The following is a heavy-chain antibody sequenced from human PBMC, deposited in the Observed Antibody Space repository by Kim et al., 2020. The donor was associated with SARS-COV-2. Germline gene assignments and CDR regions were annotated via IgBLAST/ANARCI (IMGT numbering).Heavy chain of an antibody. CDR2: IKQDGSEK. J-gene: IGHJ6*03. D-gene: IGHD3-3*01. Sequence: GGSLRLSCAASGFTFSSYWMSWVRQAPGKGLELVANIKQDGSEKYYVDSVKGGFTISRDNAKNSLYLQMNSLRAEDMAVYYCARDGAYYDFWSGYGFYYMYVWGKGTTVTVSS. CDR1: GFTFSSYW. V-gene: IGHV3-7*01. CDR3: ARDGAYYDFWSGYGFYYMYV.